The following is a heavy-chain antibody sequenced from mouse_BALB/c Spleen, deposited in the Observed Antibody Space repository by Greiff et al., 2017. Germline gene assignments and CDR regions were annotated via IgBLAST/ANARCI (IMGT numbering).Heavy chain of an antibody. CDR1: GYTFTSYW. D-gene: IGHD1-1*01. CDR3: ARGGSSY. Sequence: VQLQQSGAELARPGASVKLSCKASGYTFTSYWMQWVKQRPGQGLEWIGAIYPGDGDTRYTQKFKGKATLTADKSSSTAYMQLSSLASEDSAVYYCARGGSSYWGQGTTLTVSS. J-gene: IGHJ2*01. CDR2: IYPGDGDT. V-gene: IGHV1-87*01.